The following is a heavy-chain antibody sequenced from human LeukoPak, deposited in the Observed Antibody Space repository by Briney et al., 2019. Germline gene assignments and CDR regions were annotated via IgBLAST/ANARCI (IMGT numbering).Heavy chain of an antibody. Sequence: GGSMRLSCAASEFSFSSYDMQWVRQAPGKGLEWVALIRYDGSNRFYADSVKGRFTISRDNSKNTLYLQMNSLRAEDTAVYYCAKQYRRRGLTDYYYYMDVWGKGTTVTVSS. CDR2: IRYDGSNR. CDR3: AKQYRRRGLTDYYYYMDV. V-gene: IGHV3-30*02. D-gene: IGHD6-25*01. J-gene: IGHJ6*03. CDR1: EFSFSSYD.